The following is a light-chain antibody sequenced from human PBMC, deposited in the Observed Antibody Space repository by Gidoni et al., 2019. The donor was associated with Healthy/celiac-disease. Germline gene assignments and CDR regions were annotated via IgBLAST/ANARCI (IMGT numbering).Light chain of an antibody. V-gene: IGKV1-9*01. CDR3: QQLNSYPRT. CDR2: AAS. Sequence: IHLTPSPSFLSASVGDRVTITCRASQGISSYLAWYQQKPGKATKLLIYAASTLQSGVPSRFSGSGSGTEFTLTISSLQPEDFATYYCQQLNSYPRTFGGGTKVEIK. J-gene: IGKJ4*01. CDR1: QGISSY.